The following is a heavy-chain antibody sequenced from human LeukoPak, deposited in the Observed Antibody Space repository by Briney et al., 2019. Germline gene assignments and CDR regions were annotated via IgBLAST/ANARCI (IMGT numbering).Heavy chain of an antibody. J-gene: IGHJ5*02. CDR3: VRDPSNSGNWFDL. Sequence: GASLRLSCAASGFNLRYYWMHLVRHAPGKGLGWVSRLGTDGTYTNYADSVTGRFTISRDNAKNTLYLQMDSLRAEDTSFYYCVRDPSNSGNWFDLWGQGTLVTVSS. V-gene: IGHV3-74*01. D-gene: IGHD4-11*01. CDR1: GFNLRYYW. CDR2: LGTDGTYT.